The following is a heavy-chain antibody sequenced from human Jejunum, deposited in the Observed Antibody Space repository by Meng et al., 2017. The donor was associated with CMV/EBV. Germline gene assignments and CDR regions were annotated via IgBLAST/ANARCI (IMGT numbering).Heavy chain of an antibody. CDR1: GGTFHRQD. D-gene: IGHD2-21*01. Sequence: KAAGGTFHRQDIVSCPRAPATALKLMGLINTSTDLSPSPQLFPCHLTMARDTSTNTVSMELSSLRSEDTATYYCARHFVGSPCVYWGQGTLVTVSS. CDR2: INTSTDLS. V-gene: IGHV1-46*02. CDR3: ARHFVGSPCVY. J-gene: IGHJ4*02.